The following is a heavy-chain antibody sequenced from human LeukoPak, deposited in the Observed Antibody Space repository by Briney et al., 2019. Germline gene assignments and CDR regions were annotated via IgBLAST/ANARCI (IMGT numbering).Heavy chain of an antibody. CDR1: GGSFSGYY. CDR3: ARALLRRGGDY. V-gene: IGHV4-34*01. Sequence: PSETLSLTCAVYGGSFSGYYWSWIRQPPGKGLEWIGEINHSGSTNYNPSLKSRVTISVDTSKNQSSLKLSSVTAADTAVYYCARALLRRGGDYWGQGTLVTVSS. D-gene: IGHD2/OR15-2a*01. J-gene: IGHJ4*02. CDR2: INHSGST.